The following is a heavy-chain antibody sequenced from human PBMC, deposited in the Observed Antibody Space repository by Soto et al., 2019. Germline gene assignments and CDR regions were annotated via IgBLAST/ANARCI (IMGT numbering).Heavy chain of an antibody. D-gene: IGHD1-20*01. CDR3: ARVVLSITRGAFDA. J-gene: IGHJ3*01. CDR1: GGSISSSHW. Sequence: QVQLQESGPGLVKPSGTLSLTCAVSGGSISSSHWWTWVRQSPGKGLEYIGEISHSGTSNSNPSLKSRVTLSVDRSKNHFSLTLTSVTAADTAVYYCARVVLSITRGAFDARGQATPVTVSS. V-gene: IGHV4-4*02. CDR2: ISHSGTS.